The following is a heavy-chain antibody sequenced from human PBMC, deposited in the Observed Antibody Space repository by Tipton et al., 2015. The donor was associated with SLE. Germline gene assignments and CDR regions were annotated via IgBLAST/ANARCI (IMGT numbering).Heavy chain of an antibody. V-gene: IGHV1-18*01. CDR1: GYTFTSYG. D-gene: IGHD2-2*01. CDR2: ISAYTGNT. Sequence: QSGAEVKKPGASVKVSCKASGYTFTSYGISWVRQAPGQGLEWMGWISAYTGNTNYAQKLQGRVTMTTDTSTSTAYMELRSLRSDDTAVYYCARDEAVPAAFEWSDPWGQGTLVTVSS. CDR3: ARDEAVPAAFEWSDP. J-gene: IGHJ5*02.